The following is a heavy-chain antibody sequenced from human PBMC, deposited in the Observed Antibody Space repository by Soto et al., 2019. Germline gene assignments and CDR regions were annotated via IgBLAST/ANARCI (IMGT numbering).Heavy chain of an antibody. Sequence: QITLKESGPTLVKPTQTLTLTCTFSGFSLSTSGVGVGWIRQPPGKALEWLALIYWDDDKRYSPSLNSRLTTTNDTPKHQVALTLTNMDPVDTATYYCAHSRPPRLLDYSGQGTLVTVSS. CDR3: AHSRPPRLLDY. CDR1: GFSLSTSGVG. V-gene: IGHV2-5*02. D-gene: IGHD6-6*01. CDR2: IYWDDDK. J-gene: IGHJ4*02.